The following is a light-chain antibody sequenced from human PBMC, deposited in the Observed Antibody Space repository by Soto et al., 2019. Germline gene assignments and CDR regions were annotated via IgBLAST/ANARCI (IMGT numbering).Light chain of an antibody. CDR1: GYHIGGNY. CDR3: QSHDNSLRGYV. CDR2: DNS. J-gene: IGLJ1*01. V-gene: IGLV1-51*01. Sequence: QSVLTQPPSVSAAPGQKVTISCSAGGYHIGGNYMSWYQHIPGAAPKVVIYDNSKRPSGTPDRFSGSHSGTSATLAITGVHTEDEADYYCQSHDNSLRGYVFGTGTKVTVL.